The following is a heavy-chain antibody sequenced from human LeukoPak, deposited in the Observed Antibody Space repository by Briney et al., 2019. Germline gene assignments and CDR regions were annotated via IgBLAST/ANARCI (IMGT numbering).Heavy chain of an antibody. CDR1: GFTFSGFW. V-gene: IGHV3-7*02. CDR3: ARVRRVSVAGETPDY. D-gene: IGHD6-19*01. J-gene: IGHJ4*02. CDR2: IKTDGNEE. Sequence: GGSLRLSCAASGFTFSGFWMSWVRQAPGEGLEWVANIKTDGNEEYYADSVKGRFTISRDNAKNSLFLQVNSLRAEDTAVYYCARVRRVSVAGETPDYWGQGTLVTVSS.